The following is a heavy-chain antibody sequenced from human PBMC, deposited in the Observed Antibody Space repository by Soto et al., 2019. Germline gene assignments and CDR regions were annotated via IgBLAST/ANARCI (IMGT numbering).Heavy chain of an antibody. Sequence: SETLSLTCTVSGGSISSTNHYWGWIRQPPGKGLEWIGNIYYTGMTRYNPSLKSRVTISVDTSKNQFSLKLSSVTAADTAVYYCARHGYYYDSTGYYYFVWCQGTLVTVSS. J-gene: IGHJ4*02. CDR1: GGSISSTNHY. CDR3: ARHGYYYDSTGYYYFV. D-gene: IGHD3-22*01. V-gene: IGHV4-39*01. CDR2: IYYTGMT.